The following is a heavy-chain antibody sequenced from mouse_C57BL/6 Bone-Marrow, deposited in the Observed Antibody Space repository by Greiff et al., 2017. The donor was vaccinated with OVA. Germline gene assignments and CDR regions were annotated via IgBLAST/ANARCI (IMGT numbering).Heavy chain of an antibody. CDR1: GYAFSSYW. J-gene: IGHJ3*01. CDR2: IYPGDGDT. Sequence: QVQLKQSGAELVKPGASVKISCKASGYAFSSYWMNWVKQRPGKGLEWIGQIYPGDGDTNYNGKFKGKATLTADKSSSTAYMQLSSLTSEDSAVYFCARSPLYDYDVRFAYWGQGTLVTVSA. CDR3: ARSPLYDYDVRFAY. D-gene: IGHD2-4*01. V-gene: IGHV1-80*01.